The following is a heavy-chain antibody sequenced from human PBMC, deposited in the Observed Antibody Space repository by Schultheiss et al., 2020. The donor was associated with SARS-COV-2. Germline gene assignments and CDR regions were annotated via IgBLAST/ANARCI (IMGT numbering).Heavy chain of an antibody. CDR3: ARGYYDFWSGYYFHYYYMDV. J-gene: IGHJ6*03. D-gene: IGHD3-3*01. CDR1: GGSISGSNYY. CDR2: INHSGST. V-gene: IGHV4-34*01. Sequence: SETLSLTCNVSGGSISGSNYYWSWIRQPPGKGLEWIGEINHSGSTNYNPSLKSRVTISVDTSKNQFSLKLSYVTAADTAVYYCARGYYDFWSGYYFHYYYMDVWGKGTTVTVSS.